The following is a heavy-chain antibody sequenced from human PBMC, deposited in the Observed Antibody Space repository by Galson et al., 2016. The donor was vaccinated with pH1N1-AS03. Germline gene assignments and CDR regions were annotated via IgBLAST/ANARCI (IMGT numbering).Heavy chain of an antibody. Sequence: SLRLSCAASGFTLTNHPLHWVRQAPGKGLEWVAVLSYDDTYKYYAESVKGRFSIFRDMSDNTLYLQMGSLKPEDTAIYFCARGLQKPSQLWLLAPFDIWGQGTMGSVSS. V-gene: IGHV3-30*14. D-gene: IGHD3/OR15-3a*01. CDR3: ARGLQKPSQLWLLAPFDI. J-gene: IGHJ3*02. CDR1: GFTLTNHP. CDR2: LSYDDTYK.